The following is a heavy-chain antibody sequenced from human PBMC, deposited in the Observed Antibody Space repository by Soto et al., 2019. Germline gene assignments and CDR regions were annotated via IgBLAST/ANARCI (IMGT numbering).Heavy chain of an antibody. V-gene: IGHV3-21*01. CDR3: ATRYCSSTNCYMDV. D-gene: IGHD2-2*01. CDR2: IDSGGSYI. J-gene: IGHJ6*03. Sequence: GGSLRLSCAASGFTVSSYSMNWVRQAPGKGLEWVSSIDSGGSYIYFADSMKGRFTISRDNAKNSLYLQMNSPRAEDTAVYYCATRYCSSTNCYMDVWGKGTTVTVSS. CDR1: GFTVSSYS.